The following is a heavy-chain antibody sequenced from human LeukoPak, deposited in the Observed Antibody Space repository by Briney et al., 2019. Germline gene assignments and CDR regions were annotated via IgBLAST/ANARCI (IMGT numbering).Heavy chain of an antibody. J-gene: IGHJ3*02. CDR3: ARDLGSSGYYLDAFDI. V-gene: IGHV1-69*04. D-gene: IGHD3-22*01. CDR1: GGTFSSYA. Sequence: SVKVSCKASGGTFSSYAIGWVRQAPGQGLEWMGRIIPILGIANYAQKFQGRVTITADKSTSTAYMELSSLRSEDTAVYYCARDLGSSGYYLDAFDIWGQGTMVTVSS. CDR2: IIPILGIA.